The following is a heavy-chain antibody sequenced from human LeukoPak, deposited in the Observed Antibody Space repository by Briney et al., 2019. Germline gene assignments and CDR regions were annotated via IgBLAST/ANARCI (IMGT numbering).Heavy chain of an antibody. Sequence: GGSLRLSCAASGFSFRTYGLHWVRQAPGKGLEWVAFIRYDGSNKYYADSVKGRFTISRDNSKSTLYLQVNSLRAEDTAVYYCAKDPDYWGQGTLVTVSS. V-gene: IGHV3-30*02. CDR2: IRYDGSNK. CDR1: GFSFRTYG. J-gene: IGHJ4*02. CDR3: AKDPDY.